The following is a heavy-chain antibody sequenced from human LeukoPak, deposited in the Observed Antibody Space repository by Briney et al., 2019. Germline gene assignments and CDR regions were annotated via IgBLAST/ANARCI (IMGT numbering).Heavy chain of an antibody. J-gene: IGHJ4*02. V-gene: IGHV3-9*01. CDR3: AKDTQGMTGGFDY. Sequence: PGWSLRLSCAASGFTFDDYAVHWVRQAPGKGLEWVSGINWNSGTIGYADSVKGRFTISRDNAKNSLYLQVSSLRTEDTALYYCAKDTQGMTGGFDYWGQGTLVTVSS. CDR2: INWNSGTI. D-gene: IGHD4-23*01. CDR1: GFTFDDYA.